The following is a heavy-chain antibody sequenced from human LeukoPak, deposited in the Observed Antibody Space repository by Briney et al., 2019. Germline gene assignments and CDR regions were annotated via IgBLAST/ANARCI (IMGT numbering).Heavy chain of an antibody. J-gene: IGHJ3*02. Sequence: SETLSLTCTVSGDSITSPGYSWTWIRQSPGKGLEWIGSISQSGRSDYSPSLKSQAFISRDTSKNDFSLNLTSVTAADTAVYFCARDVVVTSSPDAYDIWGPGKMVIVSS. CDR3: ARDVVVTSSPDAYDI. V-gene: IGHV4-31*01. CDR2: ISQSGRS. CDR1: GDSITSPGYS. D-gene: IGHD2-21*01.